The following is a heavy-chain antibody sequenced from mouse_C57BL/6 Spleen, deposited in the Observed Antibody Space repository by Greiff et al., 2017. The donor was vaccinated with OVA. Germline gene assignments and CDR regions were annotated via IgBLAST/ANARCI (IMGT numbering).Heavy chain of an antibody. D-gene: IGHD1-1*01. CDR3: ARDGYYYGSSHYAMDY. CDR1: GYTFTSYW. CDR2: IYPGSGST. J-gene: IGHJ4*01. Sequence: QVQLQQPGAELVKPGASVKMSCKASGYTFTSYWITWVKQRPGQGLEWIGDIYPGSGSTNYNEKFKSKATLTVDTSSSPAYMQLSSLTSEDSAVYYCARDGYYYGSSHYAMDYWGQGTSVTVSS. V-gene: IGHV1-55*01.